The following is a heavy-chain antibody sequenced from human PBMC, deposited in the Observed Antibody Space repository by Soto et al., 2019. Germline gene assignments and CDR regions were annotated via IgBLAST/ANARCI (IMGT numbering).Heavy chain of an antibody. CDR2: ISYDGSNK. CDR3: ARDLMVPAAIFYYYYYGMDV. J-gene: IGHJ6*02. V-gene: IGHV3-30-3*01. CDR1: GFTFSSYA. D-gene: IGHD2-2*02. Sequence: GSLRLSCAASGFTFSSYAMHWVRQAPGKGLEWVAVISYDGSNKYYADSVKGRFTISRDNSKNTLYLQMNSLRAEDTAVYYCARDLMVPAAIFYYYYYGMDVWGQGTTVTVSS.